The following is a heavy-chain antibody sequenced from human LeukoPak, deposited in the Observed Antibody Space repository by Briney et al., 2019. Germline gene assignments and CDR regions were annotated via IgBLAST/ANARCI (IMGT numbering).Heavy chain of an antibody. CDR2: ISWNSGSI. Sequence: QSGGSLRLSCAASGFTFDDYAMHWVRQAPGKGLEWVSGISWNSGSIGYADSVKGRFTISRDNAKNSLFLQMNSLRPEDTALYYCAKGNVAVAGTLNYWGQGTLVTVSS. CDR1: GFTFDDYA. D-gene: IGHD6-19*01. CDR3: AKGNVAVAGTLNY. J-gene: IGHJ4*02. V-gene: IGHV3-9*01.